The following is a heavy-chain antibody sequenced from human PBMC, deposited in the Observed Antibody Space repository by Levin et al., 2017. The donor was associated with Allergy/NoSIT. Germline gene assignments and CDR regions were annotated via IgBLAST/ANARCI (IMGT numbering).Heavy chain of an antibody. CDR3: ARVVVVVSAKTAFDI. V-gene: IGHV1-2*06. CDR2: ISPNTGGT. Sequence: GESLMISCKASGYTFTGYYMHWVRQAPGQGLEWMGRISPNTGGTNYAQKFQGRVTMTRDTSISTAYMDLSRLRSDDTAVYYCARVVVVVSAKTAFDIWGQGTMVTVSS. D-gene: IGHD2-15*01. J-gene: IGHJ3*02. CDR1: GYTFTGYY.